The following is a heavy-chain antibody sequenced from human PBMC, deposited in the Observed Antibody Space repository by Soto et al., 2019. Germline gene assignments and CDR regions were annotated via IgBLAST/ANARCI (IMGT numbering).Heavy chain of an antibody. CDR3: ARGGSTGLLRFDF. D-gene: IGHD3-3*01. V-gene: IGHV3-30-3*01. J-gene: IGHJ4*02. Sequence: GGSLRLSCAASGFTFSTYAMHWVRQAPGKGLEWVAVISADGSNKFYVDSVRGRFTISRDNSENTLYLQMNNLGAEDTAVYYCARGGSTGLLRFDFWGQGTLVTVSS. CDR1: GFTFSTYA. CDR2: ISADGSNK.